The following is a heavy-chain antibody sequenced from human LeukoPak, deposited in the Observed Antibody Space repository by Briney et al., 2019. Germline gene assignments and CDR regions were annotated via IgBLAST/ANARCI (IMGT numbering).Heavy chain of an antibody. CDR3: ARIWIHLSKQYYMDV. V-gene: IGHV1-18*01. Sequence: ASVKVSCKASGYTFTSYGISWVRQAPGQGLEWMGWISAYNGNTNYAQKLQGRVTMTTDTSTSTAYMELRSLRSDDTAVYYCARIWIHLSKQYYMDVWGKGTTVTVSS. CDR1: GYTFTSYG. J-gene: IGHJ6*03. D-gene: IGHD1-1*01. CDR2: ISAYNGNT.